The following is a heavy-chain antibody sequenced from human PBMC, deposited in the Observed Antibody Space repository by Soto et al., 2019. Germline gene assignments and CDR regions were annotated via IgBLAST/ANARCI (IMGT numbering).Heavy chain of an antibody. D-gene: IGHD2-21*01. CDR1: EGEAVSSGY. Sequence: SETMSVTNTVFEGEAVSSGYWLFIRQSPGKGLEWIGYVYYTGSTYYSPSLKSCVTISIDTSKKQFSLKVNSVTAAVTAVYYCVRGDRGHKFEYWGQGTPVTVSS. J-gene: IGHJ4*02. V-gene: IGHV4-59*02. CDR2: VYYTGST. CDR3: VRGDRGHKFEY.